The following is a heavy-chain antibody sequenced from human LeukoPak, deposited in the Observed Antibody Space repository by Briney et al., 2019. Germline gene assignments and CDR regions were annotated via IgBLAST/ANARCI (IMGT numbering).Heavy chain of an antibody. Sequence: GGSLRLSCAASGFTFSSYAMSWVRQAPGMGLEWVSAISGSGGSTYYADSVKGRFTISRDNSKNTLYLQMNSLRAEDTAVYYCAKGGSGWWGDNWFDPWGQGTLVTVSS. CDR1: GFTFSSYA. V-gene: IGHV3-23*01. CDR3: AKGGSGWWGDNWFDP. J-gene: IGHJ5*02. CDR2: ISGSGGST. D-gene: IGHD6-19*01.